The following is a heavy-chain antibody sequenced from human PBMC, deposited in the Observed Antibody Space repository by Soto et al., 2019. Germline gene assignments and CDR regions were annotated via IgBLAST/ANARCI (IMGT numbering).Heavy chain of an antibody. CDR2: IIPIVGTG. J-gene: IGHJ6*02. CDR1: GGTFSNYA. V-gene: IGHV1-69*01. CDR3: ARVVILVPTASTHYCYQMDV. Sequence: QVQLVQSGAEVRKPGSSVTVSCKASGGTFSNYAISWVRQAPGQGLEWMGGIIPIVGTGSYAQQFQGRVTITADEPTTTAYVELSSLRFENTAVYYCARVVILVPTASTHYCYQMDVWGPGTTVTVSS. D-gene: IGHD2-2*01.